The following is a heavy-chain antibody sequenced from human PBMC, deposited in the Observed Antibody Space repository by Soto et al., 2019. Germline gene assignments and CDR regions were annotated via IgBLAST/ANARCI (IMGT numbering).Heavy chain of an antibody. Sequence: SVKVSCKASGGTFSSYTISWVRQAPGQGLEWMGRIIPILGIANYAQKYQGRVTITADKSTSTAYMELSSLRSEDTAVYYCARVAQLYCSSTSCYDYYYYGMDVWGQGTTVTVSS. D-gene: IGHD2-2*01. CDR3: ARVAQLYCSSTSCYDYYYYGMDV. J-gene: IGHJ6*02. CDR2: IIPILGIA. CDR1: GGTFSSYT. V-gene: IGHV1-69*02.